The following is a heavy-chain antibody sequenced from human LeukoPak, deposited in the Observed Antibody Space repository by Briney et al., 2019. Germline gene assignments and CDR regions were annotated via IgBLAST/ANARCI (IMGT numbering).Heavy chain of an antibody. CDR3: ARDQGSLTRSWYTGY. CDR2: INPYSGDT. D-gene: IGHD6-13*01. CDR1: GYTFTGCH. Sequence: ASVKVSCKACGYTFTGCHIHWVRQAPGQGLEWMGRINPYSGDTNFAQKFQGRVTMTRDTSITTAYMDLSSLTPDDTAVYFCARDQGSLTRSWYTGYWGQGTQVTVSS. J-gene: IGHJ4*02. V-gene: IGHV1-2*06.